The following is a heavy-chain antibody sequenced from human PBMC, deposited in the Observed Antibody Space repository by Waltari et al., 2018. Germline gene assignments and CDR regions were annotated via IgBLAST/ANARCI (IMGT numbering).Heavy chain of an antibody. J-gene: IGHJ4*02. CDR2: IYNTGST. Sequence: QVQLQESGPGLVKPSETLSLTCTVSGGSVSSGDYYWNWIRQPPGKGLEWIGYIYNTGSTNYNPSLKSRLTISRDTSKNQFSLQLSSVTVADTAVYYCARLSSDLDYWGRGSLVTVSS. CDR1: GGSVSSGDYY. V-gene: IGHV4-61*08. D-gene: IGHD6-19*01. CDR3: ARLSSDLDY.